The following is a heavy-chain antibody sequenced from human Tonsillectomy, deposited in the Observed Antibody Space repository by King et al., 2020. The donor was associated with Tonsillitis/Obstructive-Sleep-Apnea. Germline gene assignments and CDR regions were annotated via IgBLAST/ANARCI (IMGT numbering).Heavy chain of an antibody. Sequence: VQLQESGPGLVKPSQTLSLTCAISGDSVSSNSAAWNWIRQSPSRGLEWLGRTYCRSKWYNDYAVSVKSRITINPDTSKNQFSLQLNSVTPEDTAVYYCARDHYGIVVVVAAARFDAFDIWGQGTMVTVSS. CDR1: GDSVSSNSAA. V-gene: IGHV6-1*01. D-gene: IGHD2-15*01. CDR2: TYCRSKWYN. J-gene: IGHJ3*02. CDR3: ARDHYGIVVVVAAARFDAFDI.